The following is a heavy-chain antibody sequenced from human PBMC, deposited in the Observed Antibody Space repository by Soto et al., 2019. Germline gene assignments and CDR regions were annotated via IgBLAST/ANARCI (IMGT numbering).Heavy chain of an antibody. Sequence: SETLSLTCTVSGGSISSGGYYWSWIRQHPGKGLEWIGYIYYSGSTYYNPSLKSRVTISVDTSKNQFSLKLSSVTAAVTAVYYCARDQGYYDSSGYYFDYWGQGTLVPVSS. D-gene: IGHD3-22*01. V-gene: IGHV4-31*03. J-gene: IGHJ4*02. CDR2: IYYSGST. CDR3: ARDQGYYDSSGYYFDY. CDR1: GGSISSGGYY.